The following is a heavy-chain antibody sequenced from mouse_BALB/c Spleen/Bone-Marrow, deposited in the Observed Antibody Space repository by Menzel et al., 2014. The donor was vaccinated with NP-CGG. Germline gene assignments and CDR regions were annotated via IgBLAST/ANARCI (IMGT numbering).Heavy chain of an antibody. V-gene: IGHV1-7*01. J-gene: IGHJ3*01. CDR3: ARDDYAY. CDR1: GYTFTSYW. Sequence: VKVVESGAELAKPGASVKMSCKASGYTFTSYWMHWVKRRPGQGLEWIGYIYPSTGYTEHNQKFKDKAIMTAGKSSSTAYMQLSSLTSEDSAVYYCARDDYAYWGQGTLVTVSA. D-gene: IGHD2-4*01. CDR2: IYPSTGYT.